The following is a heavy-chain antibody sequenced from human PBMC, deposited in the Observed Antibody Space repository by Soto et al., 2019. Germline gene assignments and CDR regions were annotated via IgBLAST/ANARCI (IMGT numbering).Heavy chain of an antibody. Sequence: NPSETLSLTCAVYGGSFSGYYWSWIRQPPGKGLEWIGVINHSGSTNYNPSLKSRVTISVDTSKNQFSLKLSSVTAADTAVYYCARGRGASSSFYYYHYGMDVWGQGTKVTAP. CDR2: INHSGST. CDR3: ARGRGASSSFYYYHYGMDV. CDR1: GGSFSGYY. V-gene: IGHV4-34*01. J-gene: IGHJ6*02. D-gene: IGHD6-13*01.